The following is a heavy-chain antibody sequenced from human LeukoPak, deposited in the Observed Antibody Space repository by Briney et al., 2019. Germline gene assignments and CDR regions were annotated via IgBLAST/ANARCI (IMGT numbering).Heavy chain of an antibody. D-gene: IGHD6-13*01. V-gene: IGHV3-21*01. CDR1: GFTFSSYS. Sequence: PGGSLRLSCAASGFTFSSYSMNWVRQAPGKGLEWVSSISSSSSYIYYADSVKGRFTISRDNAKNSLYLQMNSLRAEDTAVYYCARVRPRGAAANDYWGQGTLVTVSS. CDR2: ISSSSSYI. CDR3: ARVRPRGAAANDY. J-gene: IGHJ4*02.